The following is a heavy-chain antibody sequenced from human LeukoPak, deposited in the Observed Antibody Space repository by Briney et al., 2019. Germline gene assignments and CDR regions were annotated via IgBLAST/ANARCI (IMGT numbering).Heavy chain of an antibody. V-gene: IGHV3-11*04. CDR3: AREAAMAPRSWFDP. Sequence: GGSLRLSCAASGFTFSDYYMSWIRQAPGKGLEWGSYISSSGSTIYYADSVKGRFTISRDNAKNSLYLQMKSLRAEDTAVYYCAREAAMAPRSWFDPWGQGTLVTVSS. J-gene: IGHJ5*02. CDR1: GFTFSDYY. CDR2: ISSSGSTI. D-gene: IGHD5-18*01.